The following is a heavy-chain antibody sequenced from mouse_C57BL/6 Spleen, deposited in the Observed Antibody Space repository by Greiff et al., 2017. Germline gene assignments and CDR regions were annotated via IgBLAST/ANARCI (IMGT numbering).Heavy chain of an antibody. CDR3: ARSYYYGSRDWFAY. J-gene: IGHJ3*01. CDR2: IHPNSGST. D-gene: IGHD1-1*01. V-gene: IGHV1-64*01. Sequence: QVQLQQPGAELVKPGASVKLSCKASGYTFTSYWMHWVKQRPGQGLEWIGMIHPNSGSTNYNEKFKSKATLTVDKSSSTAYMQLSSLTSEDSAVYYCARSYYYGSRDWFAYWGQGTLVTVSA. CDR1: GYTFTSYW.